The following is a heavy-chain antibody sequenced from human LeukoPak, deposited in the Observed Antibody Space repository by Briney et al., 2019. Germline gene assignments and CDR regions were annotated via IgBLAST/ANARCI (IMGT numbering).Heavy chain of an antibody. J-gene: IGHJ6*02. CDR3: AKDLGVPSSVSPDWGMDV. CDR2: INPNSGGT. Sequence: ASVKVSCKASGYTFTDYYIHWVRQAPGQGLEWKGWINPNSGGTQYAQKFQGRVTMTRDTSISTAYMELSSLRSDGTAVYYCAKDLGVPSSVSPDWGMDVWGQGTTVTVSS. CDR1: GYTFTDYY. V-gene: IGHV1-2*02. D-gene: IGHD2-2*01.